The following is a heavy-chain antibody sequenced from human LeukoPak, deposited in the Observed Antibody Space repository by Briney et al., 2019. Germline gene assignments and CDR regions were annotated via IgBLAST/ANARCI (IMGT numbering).Heavy chain of an antibody. V-gene: IGHV3-33*06. J-gene: IGHJ4*02. CDR3: SKEHFGRPATIAAGGPDFDY. Sequence: PGRSLRLSCAASGFTFSSYGMHWVRQAPGKGLEWVAVIWYDGSNKYYADSVKGRFTISRDNSKNTLYLQMNSLRAEDTAVYYRSKEHFGRPATIAAGGPDFDYWGPGTLVTGSS. D-gene: IGHD6-13*01. CDR1: GFTFSSYG. CDR2: IWYDGSNK.